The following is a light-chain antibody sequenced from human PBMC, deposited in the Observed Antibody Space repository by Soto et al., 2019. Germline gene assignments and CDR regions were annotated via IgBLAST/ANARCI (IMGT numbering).Light chain of an antibody. CDR1: PSASSN. Sequence: EIVMTQSPATLSVSPGERATLSCRASPSASSNLAWYQQKPGQAPRLLIYGASTRATGIPARFSGSGSGTEVTLTISSLQSEDFAVYYCQQYNNWPGTFGQGTKVEIK. J-gene: IGKJ1*01. V-gene: IGKV3-15*01. CDR3: QQYNNWPGT. CDR2: GAS.